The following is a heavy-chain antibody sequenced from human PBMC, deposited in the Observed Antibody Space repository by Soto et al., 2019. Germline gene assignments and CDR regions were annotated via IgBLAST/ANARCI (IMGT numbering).Heavy chain of an antibody. V-gene: IGHV3-23*01. CDR1: GFSFSSYA. Sequence: VSLRLSCSASGFSFSSYAMSWVRQAPGKGLEWVSAISGSGGSTYYADSVKGRFTISRDNSKNTLYLQMNSLRAEDTAVYYCAKGGGGRELLHAFDIWGQGTMVTVSS. CDR3: AKGGGGRELLHAFDI. CDR2: ISGSGGST. J-gene: IGHJ3*02. D-gene: IGHD1-26*01.